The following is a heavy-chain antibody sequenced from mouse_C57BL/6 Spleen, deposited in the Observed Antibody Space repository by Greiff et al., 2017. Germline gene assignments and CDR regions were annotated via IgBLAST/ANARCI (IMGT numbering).Heavy chain of an antibody. V-gene: IGHV1-67*01. Sequence: VQGVESGPELVRPGVSVKISCKGSGYTFTDYAMHWVKQSHAKSLEWIGVISTYYGDASYNQKFQDKATMTVYQSSSTAYMEFARLTSEDSAVYYFARSDYSNFSWFAYWGQGTLVTVSA. J-gene: IGHJ3*01. CDR1: GYTFTDYA. CDR3: ARSDYSNFSWFAY. CDR2: ISTYYGDA. D-gene: IGHD2-5*01.